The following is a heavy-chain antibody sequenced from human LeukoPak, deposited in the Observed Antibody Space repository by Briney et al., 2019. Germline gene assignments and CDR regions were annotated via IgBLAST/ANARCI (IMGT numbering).Heavy chain of an antibody. V-gene: IGHV3-48*03. Sequence: AGTLRLSCAASGCTFSSYSLNWVRQAPGKGLEWISYISSSGSNIYYSDSVKGRFTISRDNGKNSLFLQMNSMRVEDTAVYYCARTAFDWSQVGGNWFDPWGQGTLVTVSS. CDR3: ARTAFDWSQVGGNWFDP. CDR1: GCTFSSYS. D-gene: IGHD3-9*01. J-gene: IGHJ5*02. CDR2: ISSSGSNI.